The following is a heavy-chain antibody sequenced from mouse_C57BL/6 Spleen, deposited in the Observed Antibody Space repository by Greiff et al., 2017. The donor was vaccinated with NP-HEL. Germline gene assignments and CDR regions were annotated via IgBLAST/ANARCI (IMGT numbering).Heavy chain of an antibody. CDR2: IDPSDSYT. Sequence: QVQLQQPGAELVKPGASVKLSCKASGYTFTSYWMQWVKQRPGQGLEWIGEIDPSDSYTNYNQKFKGKATLTVDTSSSTAYMQLSSLTSEDSAVYYCASYYYGGAMDYWGQGTSVTVSS. J-gene: IGHJ4*01. CDR3: ASYYYGGAMDY. CDR1: GYTFTSYW. D-gene: IGHD1-1*01. V-gene: IGHV1-50*01.